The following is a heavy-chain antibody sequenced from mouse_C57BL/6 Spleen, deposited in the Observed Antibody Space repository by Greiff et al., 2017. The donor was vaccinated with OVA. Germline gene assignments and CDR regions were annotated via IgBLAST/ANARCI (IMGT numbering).Heavy chain of an antibody. CDR3: ASGEITRYAMDY. V-gene: IGHV5-12*01. J-gene: IGHJ4*01. CDR2: ISNGGGST. Sequence: EVQVVESGGGLVQPGGSLKLSCAASGFTFSDYYMYWVRQTPEKRLEWVAYISNGGGSTYYPDTVKGRFTISRDNAKNTLYLQMSRLKSEDTAMYYCASGEITRYAMDYWGQGTSVTVSS. CDR1: GFTFSDYY. D-gene: IGHD1-1*01.